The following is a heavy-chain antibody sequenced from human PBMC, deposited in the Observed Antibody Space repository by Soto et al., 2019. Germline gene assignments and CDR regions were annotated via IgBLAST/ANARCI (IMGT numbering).Heavy chain of an antibody. D-gene: IGHD3-9*01. Sequence: PGESLKISCKGSGYSFTSYWIGWVRQMPGEGLEWMGIIYPGDSDTRYSPSFQGQVTISADKSISTAYLQWSSLKASDTAMYYCARSEGYFDRAVGMDVWGQGTTVTVSS. CDR3: ARSEGYFDRAVGMDV. V-gene: IGHV5-51*01. CDR2: IYPGDSDT. J-gene: IGHJ6*02. CDR1: GYSFTSYW.